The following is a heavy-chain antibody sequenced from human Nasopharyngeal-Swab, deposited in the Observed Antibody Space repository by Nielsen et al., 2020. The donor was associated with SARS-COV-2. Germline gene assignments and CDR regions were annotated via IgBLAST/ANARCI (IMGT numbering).Heavy chain of an antibody. CDR2: ISAYNGNT. CDR1: GYTFTSYG. J-gene: IGHJ4*02. D-gene: IGHD2-2*01. CDR3: ARGRYCTSVNCYAKINDY. V-gene: IGHV1-18*01. Sequence: ASVKVSCKASGYTFTSYGISWVRQAPGQGLVWMGWISAYNGNTNYAQKLQGRVTMTTDTSTSTAYMELRSLRSDDTAVYYCARGRYCTSVNCYAKINDYWGQGTLVTVSS.